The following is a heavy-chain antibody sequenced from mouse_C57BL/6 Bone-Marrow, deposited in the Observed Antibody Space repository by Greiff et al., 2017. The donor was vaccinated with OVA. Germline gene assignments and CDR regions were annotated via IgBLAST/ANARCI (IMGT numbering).Heavy chain of an antibody. CDR3: ASLYGNSLDY. CDR1: GFTFSSYT. Sequence: EVQLVESGGGLVKPGGSLKLSCAASGFTFSSYTMSWVRQTPEKRPEWVATISGGGGNTYYPDSVKGRFTISRDNAKNTLYLQMSTLRSEDTALYFCASLYGNSLDYWGQGTTLTVSS. CDR2: ISGGGGNT. V-gene: IGHV5-9*01. D-gene: IGHD2-1*01. J-gene: IGHJ2*01.